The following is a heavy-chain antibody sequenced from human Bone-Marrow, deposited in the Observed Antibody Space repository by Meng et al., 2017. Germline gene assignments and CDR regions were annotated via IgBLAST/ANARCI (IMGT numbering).Heavy chain of an antibody. CDR3: ARGRYNFDY. V-gene: IGHV3-7*01. J-gene: IGHJ4*02. CDR1: GFTFSSYW. CDR2: IKQDGSEK. D-gene: IGHD1-1*01. Sequence: GESLKISCAASGFTFSSYWMSWVRQAPGKGLEWVANIKQDGSEKYYVDSVKGRFTISRDNAKNSLYLQMNSLRAEDTAVYYCARGRYNFDYWGQGTLVTVSS.